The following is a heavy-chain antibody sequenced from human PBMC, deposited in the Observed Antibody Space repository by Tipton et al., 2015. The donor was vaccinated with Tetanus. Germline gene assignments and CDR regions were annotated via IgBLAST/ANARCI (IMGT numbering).Heavy chain of an antibody. CDR2: AYYSGST. D-gene: IGHD5-12*01. Sequence: TLSLTCTVSGGSISSSSYYWGWIRQPPGKGLEWIGSAYYSGSTYYNPSVRSRLTLSLRRSKNQVSLKLTSVTAADTAVYYCVRDRGLGAYSFGFEYWGQGALVTVSS. V-gene: IGHV4-39*07. CDR1: GGSISSSSYY. CDR3: VRDRGLGAYSFGFEY. J-gene: IGHJ4*02.